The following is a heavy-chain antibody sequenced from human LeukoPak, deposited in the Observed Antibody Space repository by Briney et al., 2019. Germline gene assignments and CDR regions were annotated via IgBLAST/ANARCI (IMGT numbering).Heavy chain of an antibody. CDR1: GYTFTSYA. Sequence: ASVKVSCKASGYTFTSYAMNWVRQAPGQGLEWMGWINTNTGNPTYAQGFTGRFFSSLDTSVSTAYLQISSLKAEDTAVYYCARGHVLRYFDWFLQTPTNYFDYWGQGTLVTVSS. V-gene: IGHV7-4-1*02. D-gene: IGHD3-9*01. J-gene: IGHJ4*02. CDR2: INTNTGNP. CDR3: ARGHVLRYFDWFLQTPTNYFDY.